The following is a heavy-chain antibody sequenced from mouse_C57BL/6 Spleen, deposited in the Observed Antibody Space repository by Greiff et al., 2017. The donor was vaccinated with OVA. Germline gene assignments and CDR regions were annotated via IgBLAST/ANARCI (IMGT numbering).Heavy chain of an antibody. Sequence: VKVVESGPELVKPGASVKISCKASGYAFSSSWMNWVKQRPGKGLEWIGRIYPGDGDTNYNGKFKGKATLTADKSSSTAYMQLSSLTSEDSAVYFYARVGYYGISYYFGCWGQGTTLTVSS. CDR1: GYAFSSSW. CDR3: ARVGYYGISYYFGC. D-gene: IGHD2-1*01. V-gene: IGHV1-82*01. J-gene: IGHJ2*01. CDR2: IYPGDGDT.